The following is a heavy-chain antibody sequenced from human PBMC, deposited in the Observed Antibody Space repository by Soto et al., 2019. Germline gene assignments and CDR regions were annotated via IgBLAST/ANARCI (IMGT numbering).Heavy chain of an antibody. J-gene: IGHJ6*02. CDR3: XXXXXXXXXXXXXXXYXGMDV. V-gene: IGHV1-69*01. Sequence: QVQLVQSGAEVKKPGSSVKVSCKASGGTFSSYAISWVRQAPGQGLEWMGGIIPIFGTANYAQKFQGRVTITAXXXTXXAYMXXSSLXXXXTAVYXXXXXXXXXXXXXXXXXYXGMDVWGQGTTVTVSS. CDR2: IIPIFGTA. CDR1: GGTFSSYA.